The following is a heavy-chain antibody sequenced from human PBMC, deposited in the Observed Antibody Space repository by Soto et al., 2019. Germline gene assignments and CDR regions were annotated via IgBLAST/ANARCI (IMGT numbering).Heavy chain of an antibody. V-gene: IGHV3-13*01. J-gene: IGHJ3*02. D-gene: IGHD1-1*01. Sequence: EVQLVESGGGLVQPGGSLRLSCAASGFTFSGSDMNWVRHTRGKGLEWVSGIGTGGDTYYADSVRGRFTISREDAKGSLYLQMNSLRVEDTAVYYSVGETGFTTTSDAFNSWGQGTMVTVSS. CDR1: GFTFSGSD. CDR2: IGTGGDT. CDR3: VGETGFTTTSDAFNS.